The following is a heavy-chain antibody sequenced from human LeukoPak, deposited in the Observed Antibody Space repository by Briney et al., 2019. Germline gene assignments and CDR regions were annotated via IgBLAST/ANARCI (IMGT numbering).Heavy chain of an antibody. D-gene: IGHD3-22*01. CDR1: GFTVSSNS. CDR3: ARCASKSSGYYQYYFDY. V-gene: IGHV3-53*01. CDR2: IYSDNT. J-gene: IGHJ4*02. Sequence: GGSLRLSCTVSGFTVSSNSMSWVRQAPGKGLEWVSFIYSDNTHYSDSVKGRFTISRDNAKNSLYLQMNSLRAEDTAVYYCARCASKSSGYYQYYFDYWGQGTLVTVSS.